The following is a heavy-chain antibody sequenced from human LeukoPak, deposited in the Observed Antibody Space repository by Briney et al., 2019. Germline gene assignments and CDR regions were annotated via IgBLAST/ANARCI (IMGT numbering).Heavy chain of an antibody. V-gene: IGHV1-2*02. CDR1: GYTFTGYY. J-gene: IGHJ4*02. CDR3: ARIGYSSTFDY. Sequence: GASVKVSCKASGYTFTGYYLHWVRQAPGQGLEWMGWINANTGGTNYARKFQGKFTMTRDTSITTVYMELSRLAFDDTAVYFCARIGYSSTFDYWGQGTLVTVSS. CDR2: INANTGGT. D-gene: IGHD6-13*01.